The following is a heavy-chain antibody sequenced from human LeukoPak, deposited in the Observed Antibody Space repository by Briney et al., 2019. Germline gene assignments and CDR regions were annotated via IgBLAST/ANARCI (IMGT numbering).Heavy chain of an antibody. CDR3: ASNGAGGSYSYYFDN. D-gene: IGHD1-26*01. Sequence: SETLSLTCNVTGVSISSGSYYWSWLRQPAGKGLEWIGRIYSSGCTNYNSSLNSRVTISLDTSKNQFSLKLSSVTASDTAVYYCASNGAGGSYSYYFDNWGQGTLVTVSS. J-gene: IGHJ4*02. V-gene: IGHV4-61*02. CDR2: IYSSGCT. CDR1: GVSISSGSYY.